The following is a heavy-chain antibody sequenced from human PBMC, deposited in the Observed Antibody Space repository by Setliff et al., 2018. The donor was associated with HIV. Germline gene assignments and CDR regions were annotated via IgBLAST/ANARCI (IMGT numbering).Heavy chain of an antibody. Sequence: ASVKVSCKASGYSFTKYVMHWVRQAPGQRLEWMGWINAGNDNTKYSQKFQGRVTMTRDTSTSTAYMELSSLRSEDTAVYYCARDPSPYYSDDSGYPDDAFDIWGQGTMVTVSS. J-gene: IGHJ3*02. V-gene: IGHV1-3*01. D-gene: IGHD3-22*01. CDR2: INAGNDNT. CDR1: GYSFTKYV. CDR3: ARDPSPYYSDDSGYPDDAFDI.